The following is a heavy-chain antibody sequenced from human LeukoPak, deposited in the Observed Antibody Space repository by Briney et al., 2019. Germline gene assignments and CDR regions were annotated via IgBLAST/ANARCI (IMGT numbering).Heavy chain of an antibody. Sequence: GGSLRLSCAASGLTFSGSWMNWVRQAPGKGLEWVANINPDGSQKDYVDSVKGRFTISRDNAKNSVFLQMNSLRAEDTAVYYCARYSGSFPGWLDPWGQGTLVTVSS. V-gene: IGHV3-7*01. CDR1: GLTFSGSW. J-gene: IGHJ5*02. CDR3: ARYSGSFPGWLDP. D-gene: IGHD1-26*01. CDR2: INPDGSQK.